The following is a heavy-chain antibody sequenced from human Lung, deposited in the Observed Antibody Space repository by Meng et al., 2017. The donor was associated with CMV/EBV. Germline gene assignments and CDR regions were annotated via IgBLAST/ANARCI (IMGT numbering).Heavy chain of an antibody. J-gene: IGHJ4*02. D-gene: IGHD3-3*01. Sequence: ASXXVSXKTSGYTFTYYYVNWVRQAPGQGLEWMGIINPNCGTTRYAQKFQGRVTMTRDTSTRTVYMELSSLRSEDTAVYYCARSPTITIFGVIRTRYFDYXGQGXLVTVSS. V-gene: IGHV1-46*01. CDR1: GYTFTYYY. CDR2: INPNCGTT. CDR3: ARSPTITIFGVIRTRYFDY.